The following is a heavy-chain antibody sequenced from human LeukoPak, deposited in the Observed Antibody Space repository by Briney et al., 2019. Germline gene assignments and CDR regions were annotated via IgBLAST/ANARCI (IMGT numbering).Heavy chain of an antibody. CDR1: GFTFDDYA. V-gene: IGHV3-9*01. Sequence: HPGGSLRLSCAASGFTFDDYAMLWVRQAPGKGLEWVSGISWNSGSIGYADSVKGRFTISRDNAKNSLYLQMNSLRAEDTALYYCAKDSTVTTPFDAFDIWGQGTTLIVSS. D-gene: IGHD4-17*01. CDR3: AKDSTVTTPFDAFDI. J-gene: IGHJ3*02. CDR2: ISWNSGSI.